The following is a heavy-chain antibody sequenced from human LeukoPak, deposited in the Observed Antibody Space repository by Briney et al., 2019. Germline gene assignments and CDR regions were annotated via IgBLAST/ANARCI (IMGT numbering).Heavy chain of an antibody. Sequence: SETLSLTCTVSSGSVSSGGYYWGWIRQPPGTGLEWIGSIYYSGSTYYNPSLKSRVTISVDTSKNQFSLKLSSVTAADTAVYYCARGEGYSSSWTLFDYWGQGTLVTVSS. CDR2: IYYSGST. CDR1: SGSVSSGGYY. J-gene: IGHJ4*02. CDR3: ARGEGYSSSWTLFDY. V-gene: IGHV4-39*07. D-gene: IGHD6-13*01.